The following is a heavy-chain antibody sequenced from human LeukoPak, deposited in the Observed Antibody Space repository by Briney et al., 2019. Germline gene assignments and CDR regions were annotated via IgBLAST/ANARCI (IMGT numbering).Heavy chain of an antibody. CDR3: ARERNSYFDY. CDR2: ISISTRTI. Sequence: GGSLRLSCAASGFTFSNYPMNWVRQAPGKGLEWVSFISISTRTIYYADSVKGRFTISRDNAKNSLYLQMNSLRAEDTAVYYCARERNSYFDYWGQGTLVTVSS. CDR1: GFTFSNYP. J-gene: IGHJ4*02. D-gene: IGHD2/OR15-2a*01. V-gene: IGHV3-48*04.